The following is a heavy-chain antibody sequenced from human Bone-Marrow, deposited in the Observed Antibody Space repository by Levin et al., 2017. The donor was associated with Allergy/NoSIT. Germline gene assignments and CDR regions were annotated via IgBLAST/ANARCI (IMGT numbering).Heavy chain of an antibody. V-gene: IGHV4-4*02. CDR2: IYHTGST. D-gene: IGHD2-21*01. CDR1: GGSISSGNW. J-gene: IGHJ4*02. Sequence: KTGGSLRLSCAVSGGSISSGNWWSWVRQPPEKGLEWIGEIYHTGSTNYSPSLKSRVTISVDLSKNQFSLTLRSVTAADTAVYYCARNGAYCVDCWGLGTLVTVSS. CDR3: ARNGAYCVDC.